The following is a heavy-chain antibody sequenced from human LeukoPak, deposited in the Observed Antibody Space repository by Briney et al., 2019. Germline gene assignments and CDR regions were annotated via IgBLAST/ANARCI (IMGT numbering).Heavy chain of an antibody. CDR1: GFTFSSYS. D-gene: IGHD2-2*01. J-gene: IGHJ6*02. V-gene: IGHV3-66*01. CDR3: ARDNCSSTSCPVNYYYYGMDV. Sequence: GGSLRLSCAASGFTFSSYSMNWVRQAPGKGLEWVSVIYSGGSTYYADSVKGRFTISRDNSKNTLYLQMNSLRAEDTAVYYCARDNCSSTSCPVNYYYYGMDVWGQGTTVTVSS. CDR2: IYSGGST.